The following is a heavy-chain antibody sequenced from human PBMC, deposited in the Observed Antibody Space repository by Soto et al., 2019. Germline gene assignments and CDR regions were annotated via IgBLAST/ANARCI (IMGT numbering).Heavy chain of an antibody. CDR3: VVVTTPPYYYYYMDV. CDR2: IYYSGST. CDR1: GGSISSSSYY. D-gene: IGHD4-4*01. V-gene: IGHV4-39*01. J-gene: IGHJ6*03. Sequence: SETLSLTCTVSGGSISSSSYYWGWIRQPPGKGLEWIGSIYYSGSTYYNPSLKSRVTISVDTSKNQFSLKLSSVTAADTAVYYCVVVTTPPYYYYYMDVWGKGTTVTVSS.